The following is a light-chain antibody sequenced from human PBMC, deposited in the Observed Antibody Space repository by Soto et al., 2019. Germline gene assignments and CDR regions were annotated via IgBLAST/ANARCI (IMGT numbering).Light chain of an antibody. CDR2: AAS. CDR1: QSISSW. V-gene: IGKV1-9*01. CDR3: LQHNTYPWT. J-gene: IGKJ1*01. Sequence: DIQMTQSPSSVSASVGDRVTITCRASQSISSWLAWYQQKPGKAPKLLIYAASTLQSGVPSRFSGSGSGTEFTLTTSSLQPEDFATYYCLQHNTYPWTFGQGTKVDIK.